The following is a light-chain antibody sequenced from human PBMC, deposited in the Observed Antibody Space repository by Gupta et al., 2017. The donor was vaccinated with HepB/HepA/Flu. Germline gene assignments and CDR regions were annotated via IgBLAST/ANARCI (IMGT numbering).Light chain of an antibody. J-gene: IGKJ1*01. CDR3: MQALQTPWT. Sequence: DIVMTQSPLSLPVTPGEPASISCRSSQSLLHSNGFKYLDWYLQKPGQSPQLLIYLGSNRASGVPDRFSGSGSGTDFTLKISRVEAEDVGVYYCMQALQTPWTFGQGTKVETK. V-gene: IGKV2-28*01. CDR2: LGS. CDR1: QSLLHSNGFKY.